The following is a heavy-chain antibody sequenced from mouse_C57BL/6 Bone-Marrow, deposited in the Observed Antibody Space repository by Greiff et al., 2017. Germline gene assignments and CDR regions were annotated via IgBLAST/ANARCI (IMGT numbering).Heavy chain of an antibody. CDR2: IDPSDSYT. V-gene: IGHV1-50*01. J-gene: IGHJ4*01. CDR3: ARGGLRKAMDY. D-gene: IGHD3-1*01. Sequence: QVQLQQPGAELVKPGASVKLSCKASGYTFTSYWMQWVKQRPGQGLEWIGEIDPSDSYTNYNQKFKGKATLTVDTSSSTAYMQLSSLTSEDSAVYYCARGGLRKAMDYWGQGTSVTVSS. CDR1: GYTFTSYW.